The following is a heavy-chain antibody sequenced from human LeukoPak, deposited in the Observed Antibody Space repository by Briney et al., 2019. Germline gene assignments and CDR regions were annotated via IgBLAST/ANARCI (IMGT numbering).Heavy chain of an antibody. CDR1: GGSISSGGYY. V-gene: IGHV4-31*03. D-gene: IGHD3-10*01. Sequence: LSQTLSLTCTVSGGSISSGGYYWSWIRQHPGKGLEWIGYIYYSGSTYYNPSLKSRVTISVDTSKNQFSLKLSSVTAADTAVYYCARDLAWFGEGGWFDPWGQGTLVIVSS. CDR3: ARDLAWFGEGGWFDP. CDR2: IYYSGST. J-gene: IGHJ5*02.